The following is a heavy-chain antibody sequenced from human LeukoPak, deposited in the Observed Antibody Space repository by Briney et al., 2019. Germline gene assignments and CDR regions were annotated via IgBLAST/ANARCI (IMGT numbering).Heavy chain of an antibody. V-gene: IGHV3-48*03. CDR3: ARLRSKSWFDP. CDR1: GFTFSSYE. Sequence: GGPLRLSCAASGFTFSSYEMNWVRQAPGKGLEWVSFITSSGNTMYYADSVKGRFTISRDNAKNSLYLQMNSLRADDTAAYYCARLRSKSWFDPWGQGTLVTVSS. J-gene: IGHJ5*02. D-gene: IGHD4-11*01. CDR2: ITSSGNTM.